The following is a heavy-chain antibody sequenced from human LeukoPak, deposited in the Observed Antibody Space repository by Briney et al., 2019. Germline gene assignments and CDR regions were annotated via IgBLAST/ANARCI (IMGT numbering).Heavy chain of an antibody. V-gene: IGHV3-23*01. CDR3: VRGYYFDY. CDR2: VGGSGDIT. J-gene: IGHJ4*02. Sequence: GGSLRLSCAASGFTFSSYAMSWVRQAPGKGLEWVSTVGGSGDITYYPDSVKGRFTISRDNSKNTLYLQMNSLRAEDTALYYCVRGYYFDYWGQGTLVTVSS. CDR1: GFTFSSYA.